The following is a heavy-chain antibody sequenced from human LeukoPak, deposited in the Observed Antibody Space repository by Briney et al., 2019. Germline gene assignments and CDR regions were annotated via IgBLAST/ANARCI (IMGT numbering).Heavy chain of an antibody. CDR2: IYYSGST. V-gene: IGHV4-59*08. J-gene: IGHJ5*02. CDR3: AGDPFVEMATARPP. D-gene: IGHD5-24*01. Sequence: SETLSLTGTVSGGSISSYYWSWIRKPPGKGLEWIGYIYYSGSTNYNPSLKSRVTISVDTSKNQFSLKLSSVTAADTAVYYCAGDPFVEMATARPPWGQGTLVTVSS. CDR1: GGSISSYY.